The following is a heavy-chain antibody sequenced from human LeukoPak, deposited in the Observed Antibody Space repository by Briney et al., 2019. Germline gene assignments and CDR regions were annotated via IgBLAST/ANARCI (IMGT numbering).Heavy chain of an antibody. CDR2: ISAYNGNT. V-gene: IGHV1-18*01. J-gene: IGHJ4*02. Sequence: ASVKVSCKASGYTFTSYGISWVRQAPGQGLEWMGWISAYNGNTNYAQKLQGRVTMTTDTSTSTAYMELRSLRSDDTAVYYCARRPPYSSGWYTFDYWGQGTPVTVSS. D-gene: IGHD6-19*01. CDR3: ARRPPYSSGWYTFDY. CDR1: GYTFTSYG.